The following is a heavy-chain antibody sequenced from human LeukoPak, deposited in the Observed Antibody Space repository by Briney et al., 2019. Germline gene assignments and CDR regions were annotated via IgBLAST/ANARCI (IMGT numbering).Heavy chain of an antibody. CDR1: GFTFSNAW. V-gene: IGHV3-15*01. Sequence: GGSLRLSCAASGFTFSNAWMSWVRQAPGKGLEWVGRIKSKTDGGTTDYAAPVKGRFTISRDDSKNTLYLQMNSLKTKDTAVYYRTTSDDYGDYGWYFDLWGRGTLVTVSS. CDR2: IKSKTDGGTT. J-gene: IGHJ2*01. D-gene: IGHD4-17*01. CDR3: TTSDDYGDYGWYFDL.